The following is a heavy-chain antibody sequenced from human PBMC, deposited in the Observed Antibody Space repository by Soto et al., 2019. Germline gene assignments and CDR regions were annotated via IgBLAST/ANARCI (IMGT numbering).Heavy chain of an antibody. CDR2: ISSSTSYV. CDR3: ARDPSEGRVGNWFES. CDR1: GFTFSRYG. Sequence: LRLSCAASGFTFSRYGMNWLRQAPGKGLEWVASISSSTSYVYYADSVKGRFSTSRDNAKNILYLEMYALRTEDTAVYYCARDPSEGRVGNWFESWGQGTLVTVSS. D-gene: IGHD2-2*01. V-gene: IGHV3-21*06. J-gene: IGHJ5*01.